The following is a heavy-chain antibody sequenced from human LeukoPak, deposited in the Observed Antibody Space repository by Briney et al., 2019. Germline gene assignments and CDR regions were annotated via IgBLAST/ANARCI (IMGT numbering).Heavy chain of an antibody. CDR3: AKTTVGYSSGRYPGWPADC. V-gene: IGHV3-23*01. Sequence: PGGSLRLSCEASGFTFNTYAIYWVRQAPGKGLEWVSGICGSGGCTDYADSVKGRFTISRDNSKNTVYLQMNSLTADDTAVYYCAKTTVGYSSGRYPGWPADCWGQGTLVTVSS. CDR1: GFTFNTYA. J-gene: IGHJ4*02. CDR2: ICGSGGCT. D-gene: IGHD6-19*01.